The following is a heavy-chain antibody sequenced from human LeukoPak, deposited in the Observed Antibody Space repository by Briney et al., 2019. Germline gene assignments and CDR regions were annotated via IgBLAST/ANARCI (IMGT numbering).Heavy chain of an antibody. V-gene: IGHV3-30*04. CDR3: ARDPVTAIGYFDY. CDR1: GFTFSSYA. Sequence: GRSLRLSCAASGFTFSSYAMHWVRQAPGKGLEWVAVISYDGSNKYYADSVKGRFTISRDNSKNTLYLQMNNLRAEDTAVYYCARDPVTAIGYFDYWGQGTLVTVSS. D-gene: IGHD2-21*02. CDR2: ISYDGSNK. J-gene: IGHJ4*02.